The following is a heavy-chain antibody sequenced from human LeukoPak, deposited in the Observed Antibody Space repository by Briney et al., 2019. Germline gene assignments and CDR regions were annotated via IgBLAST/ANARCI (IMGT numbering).Heavy chain of an antibody. CDR2: IKRTTDGGTT. D-gene: IGHD2-2*01. V-gene: IGHV3-15*01. Sequence: KPGGSLRLSCAASGFNFSNEWRRWVRQAPGKGLEWVGHIKRTTDGGTTDYAAPVKGRFTISRDDSKYTLYLQMNSLKTEDRAVYYCTPGHSSNLWGQGTLVTVSS. CDR1: GFNFSNEW. J-gene: IGHJ5*02. CDR3: TPGHSSNL.